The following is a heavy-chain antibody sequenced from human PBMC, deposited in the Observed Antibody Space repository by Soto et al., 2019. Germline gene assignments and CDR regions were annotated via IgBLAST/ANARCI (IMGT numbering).Heavy chain of an antibody. V-gene: IGHV3-73*02. D-gene: IGHD3-16*01. Sequence: EVQLVESGGGLVQPGGSLKLSCAASGFTFSGSAMHWVRQASGKGLEWVGRIRSKSNSYATAYAASVKGRFTISRDDSKNTAYLQMNSLEPEDTAMYYCTRHLADYWGQGTLVTVSS. CDR3: TRHLADY. CDR1: GFTFSGSA. J-gene: IGHJ4*02. CDR2: IRSKSNSYAT.